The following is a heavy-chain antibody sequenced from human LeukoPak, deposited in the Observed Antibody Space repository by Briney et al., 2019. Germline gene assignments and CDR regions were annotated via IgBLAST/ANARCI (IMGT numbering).Heavy chain of an antibody. J-gene: IGHJ4*02. V-gene: IGHV3-30*04. D-gene: IGHD3-10*01. CDR1: GFTFSSYA. Sequence: PGRSLRLSCAASGFTFSSYAMHWVRQAPGKGLEWVAVISYDGSNKYYADSVKGRFTISRDNSKNTLYLQMNSLRAEDTAVYYCASVRGPYYFDHWGQGTLVTVSS. CDR2: ISYDGSNK. CDR3: ASVRGPYYFDH.